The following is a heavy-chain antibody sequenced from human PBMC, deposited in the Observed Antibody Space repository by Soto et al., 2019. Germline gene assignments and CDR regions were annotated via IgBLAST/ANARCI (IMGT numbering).Heavy chain of an antibody. Sequence: QVQLQESGPGLVKPSQTLSITCTVSGGSISSGDYYWSWIRQPPGKGLEWIGYIYYSGSTYYNPSLTTRVTISALTAKNQFSLKLSSVTAADTAVYYCASDYYDSSGPPPAGGQGPLVTVSS. V-gene: IGHV4-30-4*01. J-gene: IGHJ4*02. CDR1: GGSISSGDYY. CDR2: IYYSGST. CDR3: ASDYYDSSGPPPA. D-gene: IGHD3-22*01.